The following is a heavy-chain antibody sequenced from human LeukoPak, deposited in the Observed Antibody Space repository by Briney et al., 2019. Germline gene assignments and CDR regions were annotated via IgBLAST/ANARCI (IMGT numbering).Heavy chain of an antibody. CDR2: ISGNGDST. CDR1: GFTLSSYA. D-gene: IGHD3-10*01. J-gene: IGHJ4*02. Sequence: GGSLRLSCAASGFTLSSYAMIWVRQAPGKGLEWVSAISGNGDSTYYADSVKGRLTISRDNSKNTLYLQMNSLRAEDTAVYNCARGRGIYSLDYWGQGTLVTVSS. V-gene: IGHV3-23*01. CDR3: ARGRGIYSLDY.